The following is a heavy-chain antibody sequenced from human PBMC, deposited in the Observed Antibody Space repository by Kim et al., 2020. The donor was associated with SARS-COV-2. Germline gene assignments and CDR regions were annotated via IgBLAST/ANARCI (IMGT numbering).Heavy chain of an antibody. V-gene: IGHV4-39*01. CDR1: GGSISSSSYY. D-gene: IGHD3-9*01. J-gene: IGHJ4*02. CDR3: ARHRDILTGYYDY. CDR2: ISYSGST. Sequence: SETLSLTCTVSGGSISSSSYYWGWIRQPPGKGLEWIGSISYSGSTYYNPSLKSRVTISVDTSKNQFSLKLSSVTAADTAVYYCARHRDILTGYYDYWGQGTLVTVSS.